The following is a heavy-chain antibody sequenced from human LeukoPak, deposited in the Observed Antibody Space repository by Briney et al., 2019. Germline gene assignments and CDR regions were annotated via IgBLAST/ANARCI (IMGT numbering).Heavy chain of an antibody. V-gene: IGHV1-2*04. J-gene: IGHJ3*02. Sequence: ASVKVSCKASGYTFTGYYMHWVRQAPGQGLEWMGWINPNSGGTNYAQKFQGWVTMTRGTSISTAYMELSRLRSDDTAVYYCAIGYCSSTSCPSGAFDIWGQGTMVTVSS. CDR3: AIGYCSSTSCPSGAFDI. D-gene: IGHD2-2*01. CDR2: INPNSGGT. CDR1: GYTFTGYY.